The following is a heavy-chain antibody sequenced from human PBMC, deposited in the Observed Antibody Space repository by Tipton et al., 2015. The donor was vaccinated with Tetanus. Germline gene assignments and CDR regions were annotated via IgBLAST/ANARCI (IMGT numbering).Heavy chain of an antibody. CDR1: GGSFDTYS. CDR3: ARDGGMSGRYFSEH. CDR2: IIPVFNSP. V-gene: IGHV1-69*06. Sequence: QVQLVQSGAEVKKPGSSLKVSCTASGGSFDTYSINWVRQAPGQGLEWMGAIIPVFNSPHYAQRFQGRVAIVADNTASAVSLSLTGLTSDDSAVYYCARDGGMSGRYFSEHWGQGTRVIVSS. D-gene: IGHD2-15*01. J-gene: IGHJ4*02.